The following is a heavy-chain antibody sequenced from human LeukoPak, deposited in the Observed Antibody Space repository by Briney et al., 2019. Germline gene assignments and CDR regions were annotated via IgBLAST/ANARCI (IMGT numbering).Heavy chain of an antibody. D-gene: IGHD6-19*01. Sequence: PGGSLRLSCAASGFTFSRYDMHWVCQITGKGLEWLSNSGTVGDTYYPDSVKGRFTTSRENAKNSVYLQMDSLRVGDTAVYYCARTKPWPNNDVFDMWGQGTLVIVSS. CDR1: GFTFSRYD. J-gene: IGHJ3*02. CDR3: ARTKPWPNNDVFDM. CDR2: SGTVGDT. V-gene: IGHV3-13*01.